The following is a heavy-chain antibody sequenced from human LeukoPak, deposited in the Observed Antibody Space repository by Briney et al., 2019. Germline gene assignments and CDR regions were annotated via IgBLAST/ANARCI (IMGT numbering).Heavy chain of an antibody. D-gene: IGHD3-10*01. CDR2: ISSSSTYI. V-gene: IGHV3-21*01. J-gene: IGHJ4*02. CDR3: AREVMVRGEYGFDY. Sequence: GGSLRLSCAVSGFTFSSYSMNWVRQAPGKGLEWVSSISSSSTYIYYADSVKGRFTISRDNAKNSLFLQINSLRAEDTAVYYCAREVMVRGEYGFDYWGQGTLVTVSS. CDR1: GFTFSSYS.